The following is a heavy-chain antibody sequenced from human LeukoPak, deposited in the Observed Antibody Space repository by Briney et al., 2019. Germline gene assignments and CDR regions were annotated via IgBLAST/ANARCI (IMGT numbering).Heavy chain of an antibody. D-gene: IGHD5-18*01. CDR1: GGSITSYY. CDR3: ARENGYRYDY. J-gene: IGHJ4*02. Sequence: SETLSLTCTVSGGSITSYYWSWIRQPPGKGLEWIGSIYYSGSTNYNPSLKSRVTISVDTPKNQSSLKLSSVTAADTALYYCARENGYRYDYWGQGTLVTVSS. V-gene: IGHV4-59*01. CDR2: IYYSGST.